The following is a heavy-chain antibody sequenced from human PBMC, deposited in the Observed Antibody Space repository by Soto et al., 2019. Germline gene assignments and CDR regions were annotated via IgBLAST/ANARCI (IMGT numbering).Heavy chain of an antibody. D-gene: IGHD1-20*01. Sequence: TLSLTCTASGDSVTNYYWSWIRQPAGRGLEWIGRVYSSGATNYNPSLNGRVTMSVDTSRNQFSLRLSSVTAADTAIYFCTKGPNWSYYYYGVDVWGHGTAVTYSS. J-gene: IGHJ6*02. CDR3: TKGPNWSYYYYGVDV. V-gene: IGHV4-4*07. CDR2: VYSSGAT. CDR1: GDSVTNYY.